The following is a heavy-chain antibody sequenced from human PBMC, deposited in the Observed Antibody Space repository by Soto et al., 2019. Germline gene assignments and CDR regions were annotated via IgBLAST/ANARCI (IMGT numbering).Heavy chain of an antibody. Sequence: PXETLSPTCPVAGFSVSSGSHCWSWIRQPRGKGLEWIGYIYYSGSTNYNPSLKSRVTISVDTSKNQFSLKLSSVTAADTAVYYCARLRGNDFWSGRGWGMDVWGQGTTVTVSS. CDR2: IYYSGST. CDR3: ARLRGNDFWSGRGWGMDV. J-gene: IGHJ6*02. CDR1: GFSVSSGSHC. D-gene: IGHD3-3*01. V-gene: IGHV4-61*01.